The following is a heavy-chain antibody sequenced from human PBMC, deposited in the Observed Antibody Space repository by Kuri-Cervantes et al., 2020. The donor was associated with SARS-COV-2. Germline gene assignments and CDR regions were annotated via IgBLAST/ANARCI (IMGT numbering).Heavy chain of an antibody. Sequence: SSVNVPYMASGAPFSIYAISWVRQAPGQGLEWMGGIIPIFGTANYAQKLQGRVTMTTDTSTSTAYMELRSLRSDDTDVYYCARYALTRRYSSGWTEGYYCYDFLDVWGKGTTVTVSS. D-gene: IGHD6-19*01. J-gene: IGHJ6*03. CDR2: IIPIFGTA. V-gene: IGHV1-69*05. CDR1: GAPFSIYA. CDR3: ARYALTRRYSSGWTEGYYCYDFLDV.